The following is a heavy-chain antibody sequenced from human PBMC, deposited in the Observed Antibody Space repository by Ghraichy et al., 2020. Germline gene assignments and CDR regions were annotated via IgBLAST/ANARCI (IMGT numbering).Heavy chain of an antibody. D-gene: IGHD5-12*01. CDR2: ITGDSNSI. Sequence: GGSLRLSCAASEFTFSSYCMNWVRQAPGKGLEWLSYITGDSNSIYYADSVKGRFTISRDNAKNSLYLQMSSLRDEDTAVYYCVRDSSGYSGSLHAFNIWGQGTVVTVSS. J-gene: IGHJ3*02. CDR3: VRDSSGYSGSLHAFNI. V-gene: IGHV3-48*02. CDR1: EFTFSSYC.